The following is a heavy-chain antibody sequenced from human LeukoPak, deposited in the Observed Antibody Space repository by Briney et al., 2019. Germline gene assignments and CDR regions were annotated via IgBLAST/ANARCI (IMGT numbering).Heavy chain of an antibody. V-gene: IGHV1-18*01. D-gene: IGHD2-15*01. CDR3: ARDRCSGGSCAFDY. J-gene: IGHJ4*02. CDR1: GYTFTSYD. Sequence: GASVKVSCKASGYTFTSYDINWVRQAPGQGLEWMGWISAYNGNTNYAQKLQGRVTMTTDTSTSTAYMELRSLRSDDTAVYYCARDRCSGGSCAFDYWGQGTLVTVSS. CDR2: ISAYNGNT.